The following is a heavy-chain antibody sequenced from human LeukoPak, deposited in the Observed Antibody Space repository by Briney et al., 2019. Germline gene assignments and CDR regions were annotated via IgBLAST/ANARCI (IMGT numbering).Heavy chain of an antibody. CDR2: IIPIFGTA. CDR1: GGTFNNHA. D-gene: IGHD6-13*01. V-gene: IGHV1-69*15. CDR3: AGGIAAAGSFDY. J-gene: IGHJ4*02. Sequence: SVKVSCKASGGTFNNHAINWVRQAPGQGLEWMGRIIPIFGTANYAQKFQGRVTITADESTSTAYMELSSLRSEDTAVYYCAGGIAAAGSFDYWGQGTLVTVSS.